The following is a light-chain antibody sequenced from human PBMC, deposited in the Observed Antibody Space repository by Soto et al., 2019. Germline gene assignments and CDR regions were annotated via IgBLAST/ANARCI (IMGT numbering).Light chain of an antibody. CDR3: SSYTCSSTLLYV. CDR1: SSDVGGYNY. CDR2: DVS. Sequence: QSALTQPASVSGSPGQSITISCTGTSSDVGGYNYVSWYQQHPGKAPKLMIYDVSNRPSGVSNRFSGSKSGNTASLTISGLQAADEADYYCSSYTCSSTLLYVFGTGTKVTVL. V-gene: IGLV2-14*01. J-gene: IGLJ1*01.